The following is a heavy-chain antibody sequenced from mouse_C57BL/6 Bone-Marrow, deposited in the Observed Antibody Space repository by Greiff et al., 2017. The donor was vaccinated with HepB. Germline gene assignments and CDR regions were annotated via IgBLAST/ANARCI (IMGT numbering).Heavy chain of an antibody. V-gene: IGHV1-4*01. J-gene: IGHJ3*01. CDR2: INPSSGYT. CDR3: AREGIYYDYDGAWFAY. Sequence: QVQLQQSGAELARPGASVKMSCKASGYTFTSYTMHWVKQRPGQGLEWIGYINPSSGYTKYNQKFKDKATLTSDKSSSTAYMQLSSLTSEDSAVYYCAREGIYYDYDGAWFAYWGQGTLVTVSA. D-gene: IGHD2-4*01. CDR1: GYTFTSYT.